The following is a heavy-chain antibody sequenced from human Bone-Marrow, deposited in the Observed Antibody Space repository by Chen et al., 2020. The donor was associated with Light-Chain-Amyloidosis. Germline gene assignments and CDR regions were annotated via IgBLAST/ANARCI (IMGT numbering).Heavy chain of an antibody. CDR1: TRSDYY. V-gene: IGHV4-39*01. CDR2: MYYSGST. D-gene: IGHD6-6*01. Sequence: TRSDYYWGWIRQTPGKGLEWIGSMYYSGSTYYNPSLKSRVSISVDTSKNQFSLPLFSFPSPSPPFSSFPPRPSHLLSSFLNWFDPWGQGTLVTVSS. J-gene: IGHJ5*02. CDR3: PPRPSHLLSSFLNWFDP.